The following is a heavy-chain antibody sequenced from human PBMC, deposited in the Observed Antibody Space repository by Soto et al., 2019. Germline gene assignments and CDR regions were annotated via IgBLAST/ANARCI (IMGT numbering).Heavy chain of an antibody. CDR1: GGSVSADEW. CDR3: AKGSTWRVDP. D-gene: IGHD3-3*01. Sequence: QVQLQESGPGLVKPSETLSLTCAVSGGSVSADEWWSWVRQTPERGLEWIGEIYQSGITNYNPSLKXXVXIXXDKSKNQFSLKLSSVTAADMAVYYCAKGSTWRVDPWGQGTLVTVSS. J-gene: IGHJ5*02. CDR2: IYQSGIT. V-gene: IGHV4-4*02.